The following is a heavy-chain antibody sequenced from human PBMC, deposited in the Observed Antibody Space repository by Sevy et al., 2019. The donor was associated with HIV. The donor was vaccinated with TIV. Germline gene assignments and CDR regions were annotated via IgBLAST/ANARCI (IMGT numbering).Heavy chain of an antibody. D-gene: IGHD6-13*01. CDR2: ISVNNGNR. CDR1: GYTFTTYA. V-gene: IGHV1-18*01. CDR3: ARVVMSSSWPCFDY. J-gene: IGHJ4*02. Sequence: VSVKVSCKASGYTFTTYAITWVRQAPGEGLEWMGWISVNNGNRNYARKVQDRVTMTTDTSTNTAYMELRSLRSNDTAMYYCARVVMSSSWPCFDYWGQGTLVTVSS.